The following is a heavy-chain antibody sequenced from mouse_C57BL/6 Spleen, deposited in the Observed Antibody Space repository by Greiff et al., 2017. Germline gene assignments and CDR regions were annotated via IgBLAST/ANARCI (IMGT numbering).Heavy chain of an antibody. CDR1: GFTFTDYY. J-gene: IGHJ3*01. D-gene: IGHD1-1*01. CDR3: AGYDYDSSQAWFAY. Sequence: EVNLVESGGGLVQPGGSLSLSCAASGFTFTDYYMSWVRQPPGKALEWLGFIRNKANGYTTEYSASVKGRFTISRDNSQTILYLQMIALRAEDSATYYCAGYDYDSSQAWFAYWGQGTLVTVSA. V-gene: IGHV7-3*01. CDR2: IRNKANGYTT.